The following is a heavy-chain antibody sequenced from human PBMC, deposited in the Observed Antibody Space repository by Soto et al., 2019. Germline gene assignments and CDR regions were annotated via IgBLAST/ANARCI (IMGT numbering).Heavy chain of an antibody. J-gene: IGHJ4*02. D-gene: IGHD3-3*01. CDR2: ISDSATTM. Sequence: GGSLRLSCAASGFTFSDYYMSWIRQAPGKGLEWISHISDSATTMYYADSVKGRFTISRDNARKSLFLHMNSLRAEDTAVYYCAREALWSGYPFDYWGPGILVTVSS. V-gene: IGHV3-11*04. CDR3: AREALWSGYPFDY. CDR1: GFTFSDYY.